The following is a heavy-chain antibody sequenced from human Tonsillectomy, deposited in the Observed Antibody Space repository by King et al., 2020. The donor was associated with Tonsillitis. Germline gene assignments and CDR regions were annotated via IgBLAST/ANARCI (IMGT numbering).Heavy chain of an antibody. CDR2: IKQDGSEK. V-gene: IGHV3-7*01. CDR3: ARLTEYYDSSGYVWFDP. CDR1: GFTFSSYW. J-gene: IGHJ5*02. Sequence: VQLVESGGGLVQPGGSLRLSCAASGFTFSSYWMSWVRQAPGKGLEWVANIKQDGSEKNNVGFVKGGFTISRDNAKNSRYLQMNSLRAEDTAVYYCARLTEYYDSSGYVWFDPWGQGTLVTVSS. D-gene: IGHD3-22*01.